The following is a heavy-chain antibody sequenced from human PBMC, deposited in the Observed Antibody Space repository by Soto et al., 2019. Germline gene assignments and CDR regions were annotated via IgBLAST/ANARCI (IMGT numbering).Heavy chain of an antibody. V-gene: IGHV4-59*01. CDR1: GDSITGSH. J-gene: IGHJ5*02. D-gene: IGHD1-26*01. CDR2: IYYRGST. Sequence: QVHLQESGPGLVKASETLSLTCTVSGDSITGSHWNWIRQPLGKPLEWIGYIYYRGSTNYIPSLKSRLTLSVDTFKNHIFLRLNSVNAADTAVYYWASSAIVGREVNTWFDPWGQGILVTVSS. CDR3: ASSAIVGREVNTWFDP.